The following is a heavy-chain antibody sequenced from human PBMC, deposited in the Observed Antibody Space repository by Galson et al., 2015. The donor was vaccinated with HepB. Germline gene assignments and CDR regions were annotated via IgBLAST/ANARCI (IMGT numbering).Heavy chain of an antibody. CDR3: TTDDPYAAMVRVDDY. CDR1: GFTFRNAW. D-gene: IGHD3-10*01. Sequence: SLRLSCAASGFTFRNAWMSWVRQAPGKGLEWVGRIKSKTDGGTTDYAAPVKGRFTISRDDSKNTLYLQMNSLKTEDTAVYYCTTDDPYAAMVRVDDYWGQGTLATVSS. V-gene: IGHV3-15*01. CDR2: IKSKTDGGTT. J-gene: IGHJ4*02.